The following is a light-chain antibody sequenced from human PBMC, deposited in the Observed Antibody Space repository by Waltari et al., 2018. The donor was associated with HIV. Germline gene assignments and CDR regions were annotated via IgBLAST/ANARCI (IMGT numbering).Light chain of an antibody. CDR1: SSDVGGYNY. CDR3: CSYAGSYTFV. CDR2: EVS. V-gene: IGLV2-8*01. J-gene: IGLJ3*02. Sequence: QSALTQPPSASGSPGQSVTISCTGTSSDVGGYNYVSWYQQHPGKAPKRMIYEVSKRPSGVPDRFSGSKSGNTASLTVSGLQAEDEADYYCCSYAGSYTFVFGGGTKLTVL.